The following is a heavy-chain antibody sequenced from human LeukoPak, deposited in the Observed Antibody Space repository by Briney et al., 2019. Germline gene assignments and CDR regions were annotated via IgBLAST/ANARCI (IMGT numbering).Heavy chain of an antibody. J-gene: IGHJ4*02. D-gene: IGHD1-26*01. Sequence: PGGSLRLSCAASGFTFSSYAMGWVRQAPGKGLEWVSVISGSGGSTYYADSVKGRFTISRDNSQNTLYLQMNSLRAEDSAVYYCARDLLVGATPLDYWGQGTLVTVSS. CDR1: GFTFSSYA. V-gene: IGHV3-23*01. CDR2: ISGSGGST. CDR3: ARDLLVGATPLDY.